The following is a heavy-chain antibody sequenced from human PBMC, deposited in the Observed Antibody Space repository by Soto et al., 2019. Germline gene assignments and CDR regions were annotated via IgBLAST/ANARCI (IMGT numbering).Heavy chain of an antibody. J-gene: IGHJ4*02. CDR3: ARDRDSSGWYIYLFDY. Sequence: GGSLRLSCAASGFTFSSSAMHWVRQAPGRGLEWVAVITFEGSTKYYADSVKGRFSISRDNSKNTLYLQMHSLRDEDTAVYYCARDRDSSGWYIYLFDYWGQGTMVTVSS. CDR2: ITFEGSTK. CDR1: GFTFSSSA. V-gene: IGHV3-30-3*01. D-gene: IGHD6-19*01.